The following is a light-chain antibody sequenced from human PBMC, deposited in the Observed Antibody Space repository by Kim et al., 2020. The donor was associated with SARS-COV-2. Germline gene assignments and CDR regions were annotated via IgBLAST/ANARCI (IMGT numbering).Light chain of an antibody. Sequence: EVVMTQSPATLSVSPGERATLSYRASRSVSSNLAWYQQKPGQAPRLLIYGATTRATGVPARFSGSGSGTEFTLTISSLQSEDFAVYYCQHYTQFGQGTKVDIK. V-gene: IGKV3-15*01. CDR3: QHYTQ. J-gene: IGKJ1*01. CDR2: GAT. CDR1: RSVSSN.